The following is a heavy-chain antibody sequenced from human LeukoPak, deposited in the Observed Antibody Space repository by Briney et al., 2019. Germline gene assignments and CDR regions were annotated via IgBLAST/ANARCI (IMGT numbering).Heavy chain of an antibody. CDR2: ISYEETNK. CDR1: GFTFSNYA. V-gene: IGHV3-30-3*01. D-gene: IGHD2-2*03. J-gene: IGHJ6*02. CDR3: AKDRGYCSSTSCDYYYYYGMDV. Sequence: PGRSLTLSCAASGFTFSNYAMHWVRQAPGKGLEWVAVISYEETNKYYADSVEGRFTISRDNSKNTLYLQMNSLRAEDTAVYYCAKDRGYCSSTSCDYYYYYGMDVWGQGTTVTVSS.